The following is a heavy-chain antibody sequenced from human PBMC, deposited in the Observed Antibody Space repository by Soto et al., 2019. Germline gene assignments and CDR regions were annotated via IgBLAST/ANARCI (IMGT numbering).Heavy chain of an antibody. CDR3: ARVDVVVAADAFDG. V-gene: IGHV3-33*01. J-gene: IGHJ3*01. D-gene: IGHD2-15*01. CDR1: EFTFSNFG. CDR2: IYYDGSNE. Sequence: QVQLVESGGVVVQPGRSLRLSCAASEFTFSNFGMHWFRHAPGKGREWVAVIYYDGSNEYYSDSVTGRYTISRDNYKSTLYLQMNSLRAEDTAVYYCARVDVVVAADAFDGWGQGTMVTVSS.